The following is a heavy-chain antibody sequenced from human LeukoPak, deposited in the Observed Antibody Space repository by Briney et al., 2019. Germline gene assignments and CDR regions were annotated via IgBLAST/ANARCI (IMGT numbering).Heavy chain of an antibody. CDR1: GYTFTNYG. Sequence: ASVRVSCKASGYTFTNYGISWVRQAPGQGLEWMGWVSAYNGNTNYVQKFQGRVTMTTDTSTSTVYMELRSLRSDDTAVYYCARDRQLKYCSSTSCHLNDAFDIWGQGTMVTVSS. CDR2: VSAYNGNT. V-gene: IGHV1-18*01. D-gene: IGHD2-2*01. CDR3: ARDRQLKYCSSTSCHLNDAFDI. J-gene: IGHJ3*02.